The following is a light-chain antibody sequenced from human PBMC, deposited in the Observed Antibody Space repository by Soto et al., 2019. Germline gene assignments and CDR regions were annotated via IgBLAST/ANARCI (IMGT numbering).Light chain of an antibody. CDR3: QQDYNLPT. V-gene: IGKV3D-7*01. Sequence: EIVMTQSPATLSLSPGERATLSCRASQSVSSSYLSWYQQKPGQAPRLLIYGASTRATGIPARFSGSGSGTDFTLTISSLQPEDFAVYYCQQDYNLPTFGQGTKVEIK. CDR2: GAS. J-gene: IGKJ1*01. CDR1: QSVSSSY.